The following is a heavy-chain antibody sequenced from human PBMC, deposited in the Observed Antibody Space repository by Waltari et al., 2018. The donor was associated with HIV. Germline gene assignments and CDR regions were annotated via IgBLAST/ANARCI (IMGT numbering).Heavy chain of an antibody. Sequence: VQLQQWGAGLFQPSETLSLTCAVYGRSFCGYYWSWFRQPPGKGLEWIGEINQSGSTNYNPSLKSRVNISVDTAKNQFCLKLSSVTAADTAVYYCARETIVVVPAARYYYYYGMDVWGQGTTVTVSS. CDR3: ARETIVVVPAARYYYYYGMDV. CDR1: GRSFCGYY. D-gene: IGHD2-2*01. CDR2: INQSGST. J-gene: IGHJ6*02. V-gene: IGHV4-34*01.